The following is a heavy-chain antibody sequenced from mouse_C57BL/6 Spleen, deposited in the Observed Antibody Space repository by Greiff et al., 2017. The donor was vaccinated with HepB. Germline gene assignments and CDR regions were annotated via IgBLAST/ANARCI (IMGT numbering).Heavy chain of an antibody. V-gene: IGHV3-6*01. CDR3: ARDDGYYVFAY. J-gene: IGHJ3*01. CDR1: GYSITSGYY. CDR2: ISYDGSN. Sequence: EVKLQESGPGLVKPSQSLSLTCSVTGYSITSGYYWNWIRQFPGNKLEWMGYISYDGSNNYNPSLKNRISITRDTSTNQFFLKLNSVTTEDTATYYCARDDGYYVFAYWGQGTLVTVSA. D-gene: IGHD2-3*01.